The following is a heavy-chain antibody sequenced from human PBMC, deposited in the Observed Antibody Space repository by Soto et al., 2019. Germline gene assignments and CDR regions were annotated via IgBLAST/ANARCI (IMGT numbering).Heavy chain of an antibody. CDR3: ARDPSYYDSSGYYYADTSYFDY. J-gene: IGHJ4*02. Sequence: GGSLRLSCAASGFTFSSYWMIWVRQAPGKGLEWVANIKQDGSEKYYVDSVKGRFTISRDNAKNSLYLQMNSLRAEDTAVYYCARDPSYYDSSGYYYADTSYFDYWGQGTLVTVSS. CDR1: GFTFSSYW. V-gene: IGHV3-7*01. D-gene: IGHD3-22*01. CDR2: IKQDGSEK.